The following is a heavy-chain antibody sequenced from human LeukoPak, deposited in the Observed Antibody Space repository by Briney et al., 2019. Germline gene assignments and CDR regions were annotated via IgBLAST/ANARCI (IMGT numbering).Heavy chain of an antibody. V-gene: IGHV1-2*02. CDR2: INPNSGGT. CDR1: GYTFTGYY. D-gene: IGHD5-18*01. Sequence: ASVKVSCKASGYTFTGYYMHWVRQAPGQGLEWMGWINPNSGGTNYAQKFQGRVTMTRDTSISTAYMELSRLRSDDTAVYYCARSHRGYSYGYGYWGQGTLVTVSS. J-gene: IGHJ4*02. CDR3: ARSHRGYSYGYGY.